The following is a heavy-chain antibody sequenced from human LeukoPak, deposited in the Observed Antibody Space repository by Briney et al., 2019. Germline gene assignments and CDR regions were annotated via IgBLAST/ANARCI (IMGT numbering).Heavy chain of an antibody. J-gene: IGHJ4*02. Sequence: ASVKVSCKTSGFTFTDYGINWVRQAPGQGLEWMGWISAYNGNTNHAQNLQDRLSMTTDTATRTAYMCLRSLRSDDTAVYYCARDVGGEITAAGASDFRGQGTLVTVSS. CDR2: ISAYNGNT. CDR3: ARDVGGEITAAGASDF. V-gene: IGHV1-18*01. D-gene: IGHD6-13*01. CDR1: GFTFTDYG.